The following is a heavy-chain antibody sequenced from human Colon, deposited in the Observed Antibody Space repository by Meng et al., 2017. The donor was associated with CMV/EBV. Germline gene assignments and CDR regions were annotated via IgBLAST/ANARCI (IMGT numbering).Heavy chain of an antibody. CDR2: ISWNSGSI. Sequence: GGSLRLSCAASGFTFDDYDMHGVRQAPGKGLEWVSGISWNSGSIGYADSVKGRFTISRDNAKNSLYLQMNSLRAEDTALYYCAKGGYSYDNFDYWGQGTLVTVSS. CDR3: AKGGYSYDNFDY. D-gene: IGHD5-18*01. CDR1: GFTFDDYD. J-gene: IGHJ4*02. V-gene: IGHV3-9*01.